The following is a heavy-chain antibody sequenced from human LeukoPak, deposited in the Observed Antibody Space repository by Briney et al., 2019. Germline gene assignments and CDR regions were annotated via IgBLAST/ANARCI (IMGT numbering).Heavy chain of an antibody. CDR1: GFTFSSSA. J-gene: IGHJ4*02. CDR2: ISYDGSNK. Sequence: PGGSLRLSCAASGFTFSSSAMSWVRQAPGKGLEWVAVISYDGSNKYYADSVKGRFTISRDNSKSTLYLQMNSLRAEDTAVYYCARLIAAAGKGVRDYWGQGTLVTVSS. CDR3: ARLIAAAGKGVRDY. V-gene: IGHV3-30*04. D-gene: IGHD6-13*01.